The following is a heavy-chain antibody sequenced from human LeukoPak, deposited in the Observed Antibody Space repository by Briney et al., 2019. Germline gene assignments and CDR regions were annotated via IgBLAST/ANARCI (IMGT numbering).Heavy chain of an antibody. D-gene: IGHD3-22*01. CDR1: GFTFSSYL. Sequence: GGSLRLSCAASGFTFSSYLMHWARQAPGKGLVWVSRISSDGVSTTYADSVKGRFSISRDNAKNTLYLQMNSLRAEDTAVYFCAKEIYYDSSAFFDYWGQGTLVTVSS. CDR3: AKEIYYDSSAFFDY. V-gene: IGHV3-74*01. CDR2: ISSDGVST. J-gene: IGHJ4*02.